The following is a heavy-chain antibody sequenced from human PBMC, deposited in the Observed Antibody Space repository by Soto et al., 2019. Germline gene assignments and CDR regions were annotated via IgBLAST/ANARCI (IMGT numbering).Heavy chain of an antibody. D-gene: IGHD3-10*01. CDR1: GGSISSSSYY. CDR2: IYYSGST. Sequence: PSETLSLTCTVSGGSISSSSYYWGWIRQPPGKGLEWIGSIYYSGSTYYNPSLKSRVTISVDTSKNQFSLKLSSVTAADTAVYYCASEKSGSGSYYSFEYWGQGTLVTVSS. J-gene: IGHJ4*02. CDR3: ASEKSGSGSYYSFEY. V-gene: IGHV4-39*01.